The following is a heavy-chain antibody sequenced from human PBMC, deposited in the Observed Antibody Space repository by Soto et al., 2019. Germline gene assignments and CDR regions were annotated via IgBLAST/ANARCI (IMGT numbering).Heavy chain of an antibody. CDR3: ARDNDSSGYYLEYFQH. CDR2: INAGNGNT. V-gene: IGHV1-3*01. CDR1: GYTFTSYA. J-gene: IGHJ1*01. D-gene: IGHD3-22*01. Sequence: ASVKVSCKASGYTFTSYAMHWVRQAPGQRLEWMGWINAGNGNTKYSQKFQGRVTITRDTSASTAYMELSSLRSEDTAVYYCARDNDSSGYYLEYFQHWGQGTLVTVSS.